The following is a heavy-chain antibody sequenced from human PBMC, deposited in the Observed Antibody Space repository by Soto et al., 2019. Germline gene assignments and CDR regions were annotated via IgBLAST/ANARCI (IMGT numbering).Heavy chain of an antibody. CDR3: AKDLRRFFDFLYFDY. D-gene: IGHD3-9*01. CDR2: ISGSGDST. J-gene: IGHJ4*01. V-gene: IGHV3-23*01. CDR1: GFTVSSSY. Sequence: PGGSLRLSCAASGFTVSSSYMSWVRQAPGKGLEWVSSISGSGDSTYYADSVKGRFTISRDKSKNTVFLQMNSLRAEDTAVYYCAKDLRRFFDFLYFDYWGQGTLVTVSS.